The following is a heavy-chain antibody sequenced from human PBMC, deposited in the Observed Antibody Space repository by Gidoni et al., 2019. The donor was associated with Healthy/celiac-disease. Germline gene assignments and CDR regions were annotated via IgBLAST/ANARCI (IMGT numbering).Heavy chain of an antibody. D-gene: IGHD2-8*01. Sequence: EVQLVETGGGLIQPGGSLRLSCAASGFTVSSSYMSWVRQAPGKGLEWVSIFYSGGTTYYADSVKGRFTISRDNSKNTLYLQMNSLRAEDTAVYYCARGQWHYFDYWGQGTLVTVSS. CDR1: GFTVSSSY. CDR2: FYSGGTT. J-gene: IGHJ4*02. CDR3: ARGQWHYFDY. V-gene: IGHV3-53*02.